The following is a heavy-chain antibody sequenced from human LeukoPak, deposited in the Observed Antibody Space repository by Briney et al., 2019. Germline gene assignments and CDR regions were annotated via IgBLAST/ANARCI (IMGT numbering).Heavy chain of an antibody. D-gene: IGHD3-22*01. V-gene: IGHV4-34*01. CDR3: ARGRDSSGGLGY. CDR2: INHSGST. J-gene: IGHJ4*02. Sequence: SETLSLTCAVYGGSFSGYYWSWIRQPPGKGLEWIGEINHSGSTNYNPSLKSRVTISVDTSKNQFSLKLSSVTAADTAVYYCARGRDSSGGLGYWGQGTLVTVSS. CDR1: GGSFSGYY.